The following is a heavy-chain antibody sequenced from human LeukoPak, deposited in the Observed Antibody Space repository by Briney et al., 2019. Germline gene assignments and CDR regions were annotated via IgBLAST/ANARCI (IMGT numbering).Heavy chain of an antibody. Sequence: ASVKVSRKASGYTLTGYYMHWVRQAPGQGLEWMGWINPNSGGTNYAQKFQGRVTMTRDTSISTAYMELSRLRSDDTAVYYCARDEYCSSTSCFDWFDPWGQGTLVTVSS. J-gene: IGHJ5*02. CDR1: GYTLTGYY. V-gene: IGHV1-2*02. CDR2: INPNSGGT. D-gene: IGHD2-2*01. CDR3: ARDEYCSSTSCFDWFDP.